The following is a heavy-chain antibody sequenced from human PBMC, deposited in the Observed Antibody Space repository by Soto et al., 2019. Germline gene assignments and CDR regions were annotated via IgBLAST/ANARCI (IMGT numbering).Heavy chain of an antibody. CDR3: ARAARRYCSSTSCYASVARKYNWFDP. V-gene: IGHV4-34*01. CDR1: GGSFSGYY. Sequence: SETLSLTCAVYGGSFSGYYWSWIRQPPGKGLEWIGEINHSGSTNYNPSLKSRVTISVDTSKNQFSLKLSSVTAADTAVYYCARAARRYCSSTSCYASVARKYNWFDPWGQGTLVTVSS. D-gene: IGHD2-2*01. J-gene: IGHJ5*02. CDR2: INHSGST.